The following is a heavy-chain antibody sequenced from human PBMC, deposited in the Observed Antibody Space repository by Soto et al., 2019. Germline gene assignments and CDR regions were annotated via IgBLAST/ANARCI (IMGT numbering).Heavy chain of an antibody. CDR2: INQTAGT. V-gene: IGHV4-34*01. CDR3: ATRITGFGLLIPPFDP. Sequence: SETLSLTCAVYGEADNGYYWNWIRQPPDKGPCWMGEINQTAGTHDNRTRKRLVTMSVDTSNNQFSMRLSSVNAADTAIYYRATRITGFGLLIPPFDPWRQGTQVRVSS. J-gene: IGHJ5*02. D-gene: IGHD3-3*01. CDR1: GEADNGYY.